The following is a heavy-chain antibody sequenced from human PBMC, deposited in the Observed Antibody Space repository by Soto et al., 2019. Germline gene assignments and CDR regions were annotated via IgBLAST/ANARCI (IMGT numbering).Heavy chain of an antibody. CDR2: IYYSGST. CDR1: GGSISSYY. Sequence: QVQLQESGPGLVKPSETLSLTGTVSGGSISSYYWSWIRQPPGKGLEWIGYIYYSGSTNYNPSLKSRVTISVDTSKNQFSLKLSSVTAADTAVYYCARGTVVPAASDAFDIWGQGTMVTVSS. CDR3: ARGTVVPAASDAFDI. V-gene: IGHV4-59*01. J-gene: IGHJ3*02. D-gene: IGHD2-2*01.